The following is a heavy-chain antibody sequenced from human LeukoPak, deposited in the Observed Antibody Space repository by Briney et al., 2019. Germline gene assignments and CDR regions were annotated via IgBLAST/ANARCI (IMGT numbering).Heavy chain of an antibody. J-gene: IGHJ5*02. CDR3: AKTSPPGWFDP. CDR1: GGSISSYY. V-gene: IGHV4-59*08. Sequence: SETLSLTCTVSGGSISSYYWSWIRQPPGKGLEWIGYIYYSGSTNYNPSLKSRVTISVDTSKNQFSLKLSSVTAADTAVYYCAKTSPPGWFDPWGQGTLVTVSS. CDR2: IYYSGST.